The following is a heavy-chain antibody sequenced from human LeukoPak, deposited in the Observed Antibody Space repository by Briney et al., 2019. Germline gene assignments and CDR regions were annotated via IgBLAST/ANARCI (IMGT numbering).Heavy chain of an antibody. CDR1: GYTFTSYG. V-gene: IGHV1-18*01. Sequence: ASVKVSCKASGYTFTSYGISWVRQAPGQGLEWMGWISAYNGNTNYAQKLQGRVTMTTDTSTSTAYMELRSLRSDDTAVYYCARVSRLGYCTNGVCYTDHDAFDIWGQGTMVTVSS. CDR3: ARVSRLGYCTNGVCYTDHDAFDI. D-gene: IGHD2-8*01. J-gene: IGHJ3*02. CDR2: ISAYNGNT.